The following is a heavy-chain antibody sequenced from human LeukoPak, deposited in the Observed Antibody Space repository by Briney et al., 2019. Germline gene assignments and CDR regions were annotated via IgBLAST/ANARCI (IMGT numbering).Heavy chain of an antibody. J-gene: IGHJ4*02. Sequence: ASVKVSCKASGYTFTGYYMHWVRQAPGQGLEWMGWINPNSGGTNYAQKFQGRFTMTRDTSISTAYMELSRLRSDDTAVYYCARIAVAGMDGDYWGQGTLVTVSS. D-gene: IGHD6-19*01. CDR1: GYTFTGYY. CDR2: INPNSGGT. CDR3: ARIAVAGMDGDY. V-gene: IGHV1-2*02.